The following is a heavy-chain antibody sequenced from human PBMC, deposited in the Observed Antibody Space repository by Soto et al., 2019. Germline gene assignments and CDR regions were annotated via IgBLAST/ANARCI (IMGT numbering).Heavy chain of an antibody. CDR3: AKEDHDFWPPGYFDY. V-gene: IGHV3-48*01. D-gene: IGHD3-3*01. CDR1: GFTFSSYS. CDR2: ISSSSSTI. J-gene: IGHJ4*02. Sequence: GGFLRLSCAASGFTFSSYSRNWVRQAPGKGLEWVSYISSSSSTIYYADSVKGRFTISRDNSKNTLYLQMNSLRAEDTAVYYCAKEDHDFWPPGYFDYWGQGTLVTVSS.